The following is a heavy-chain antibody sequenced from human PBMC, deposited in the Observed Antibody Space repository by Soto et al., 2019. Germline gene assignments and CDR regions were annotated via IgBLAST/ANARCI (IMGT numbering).Heavy chain of an antibody. J-gene: IGHJ4*02. Sequence: QLQLQESGPGLVKPSETLSLTCTVSGASIITDSYFWVWIRQSPRRGLELIGSISYSGRTYDNPSLQSRITMSIDASKNQFSLKLTSVSTADTAVYYCARRRASDYGGNHHPYYFDRRGQGALVTVSS. CDR3: ARRRASDYGGNHHPYYFDR. D-gene: IGHD4-17*01. V-gene: IGHV4-39*01. CDR1: GASIITDSYF. CDR2: ISYSGRT.